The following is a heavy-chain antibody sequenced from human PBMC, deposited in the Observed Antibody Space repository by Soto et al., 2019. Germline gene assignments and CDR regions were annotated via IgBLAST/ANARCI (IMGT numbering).Heavy chain of an antibody. CDR2: IRNKANSYTT. J-gene: IGHJ6*03. CDR3: GRWGGAAGRYFMDV. D-gene: IGHD6-13*01. V-gene: IGHV3-72*01. CDR1: GFTFSDHY. Sequence: EVLLVESGGDLVQPGGSLRLSCAASGFTFSDHYMDWVRQAPGKGLEWVGRIRNKANSYTTEYAASVKGRFTISSDESNNSLYLQMIRLKPEDTGVYYCGRWGGAAGRYFMDVWGKGTTVTVSS.